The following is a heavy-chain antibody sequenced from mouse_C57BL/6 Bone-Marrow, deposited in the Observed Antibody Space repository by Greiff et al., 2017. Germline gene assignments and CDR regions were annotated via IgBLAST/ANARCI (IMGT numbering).Heavy chain of an antibody. CDR2: IDPSDSYT. CDR1: GYTFTSYW. CDR3: ARMDSSGYFYAMDY. J-gene: IGHJ4*01. Sequence: QVQLQQPGAELVMPGASVKLSCKASGYTFTSYWMHWVKQRPGQGLEWIGEIDPSDSYTNYNQKFKGKSTLTVDKSSSTAYMQLSSLTSEDSAVYYCARMDSSGYFYAMDYWGQGTSVTVSS. V-gene: IGHV1-69*01. D-gene: IGHD3-2*02.